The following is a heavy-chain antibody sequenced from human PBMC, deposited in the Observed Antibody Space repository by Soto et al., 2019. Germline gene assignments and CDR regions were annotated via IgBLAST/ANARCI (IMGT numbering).Heavy chain of an antibody. Sequence: QVQLLQSGAEVKKPGSPVRVSCTASGDTFNFYTISWVRQVPGQGPEWMGRIIPMLGMTNYAKKFQGRVTIMADKSTSTVYMNLSGLTSEDTAVYSCETNYGSGSTHFDYWGQGTLVTVSS. CDR2: IIPMLGMT. D-gene: IGHD3-10*01. V-gene: IGHV1-69*02. J-gene: IGHJ4*02. CDR3: ETNYGSGSTHFDY. CDR1: GDTFNFYT.